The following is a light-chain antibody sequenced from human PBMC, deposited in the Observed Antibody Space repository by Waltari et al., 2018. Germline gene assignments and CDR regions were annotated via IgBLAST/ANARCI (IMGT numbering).Light chain of an antibody. Sequence: DIQMTQSPSTLSASVGDTITITCRASQSICNYLAWYQQKPGKAPKLLIYKASSSGSGVPSRFSGSGSGTEFTLTISSLQPDDFATYYCQQYNTYSSFGQGTKLEIK. V-gene: IGKV1-5*03. CDR2: KAS. CDR1: QSICNY. CDR3: QQYNTYSS. J-gene: IGKJ2*03.